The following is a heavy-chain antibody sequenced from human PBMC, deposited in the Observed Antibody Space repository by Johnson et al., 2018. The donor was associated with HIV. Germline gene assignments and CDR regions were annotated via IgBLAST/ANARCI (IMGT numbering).Heavy chain of an antibody. CDR3: AGVFIEDYVWGGYRYGDAFDI. CDR2: IKQDGSEK. D-gene: IGHD3-16*02. Sequence: VQLVESGGGLVQPGGSLRLSCAASGFTFSSYWMSWVRQAPGKGLEWVANIKQDGSEKYYVDSVKGRFTISRDNAKNSLYLQMNSLRAEDTAVYYCAGVFIEDYVWGGYRYGDAFDILGQGTMVTVSS. J-gene: IGHJ3*02. CDR1: GFTFSSYW. V-gene: IGHV3-7*01.